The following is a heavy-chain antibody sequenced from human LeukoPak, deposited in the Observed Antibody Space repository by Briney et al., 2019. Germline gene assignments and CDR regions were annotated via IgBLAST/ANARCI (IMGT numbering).Heavy chain of an antibody. J-gene: IGHJ4*02. CDR3: AIGRSLLN. CDR2: FNRSGST. Sequence: PRESLSLAFSVHGQSLSDYYWAWIRQPPGRGLGWIGEFNRSGSTNYNPSLKGRVTISVDTAKNQFCRKLTAVTAADTAVYYWAIGRSLLNWGQGTLVTVSS. V-gene: IGHV4-34*01. CDR1: GQSLSDYY.